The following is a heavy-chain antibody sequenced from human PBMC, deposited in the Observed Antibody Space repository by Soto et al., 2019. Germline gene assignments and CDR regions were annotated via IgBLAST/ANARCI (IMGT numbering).Heavy chain of an antibody. J-gene: IGHJ6*02. CDR2: IYPGDSDT. CDR1: GYTFTNYW. CDR3: AASIFYYGMDV. Sequence: PXESVKISCTGFGYTFTNYWIGWVGQMPGKGPEWMGIIYPGDSDTKYNPSFQGQVTISADKPITTTYLQWSSLKASDTAIYYCAASIFYYGMDVWGQGTTVTV. V-gene: IGHV5-51*01.